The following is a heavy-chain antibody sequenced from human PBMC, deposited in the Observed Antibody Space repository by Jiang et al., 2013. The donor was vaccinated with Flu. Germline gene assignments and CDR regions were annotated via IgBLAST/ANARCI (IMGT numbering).Heavy chain of an antibody. CDR1: GGTFSSYA. D-gene: IGHD5-18*01. V-gene: IGHV1-69*01. J-gene: IGHJ6*03. CDR2: IIPIFGTA. CDR3: ARGVYSVDTAMPRWGYYYYYYMDV. Sequence: SGAEVKKPGSSVKVSCKASGGTFSSYAISWVRQAPGQGLEWMGGIIPIFGTANYAQKFQGRVTITADESTSTAYMELSSLRSEDTAVYYCARGVYSVDTAMPRWGYYYYYYMDVWGKGTTVTVSS.